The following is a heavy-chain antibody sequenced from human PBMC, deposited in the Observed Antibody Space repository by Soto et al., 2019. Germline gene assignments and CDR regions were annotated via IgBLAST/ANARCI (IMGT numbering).Heavy chain of an antibody. CDR1: GFTFSSYW. Sequence: GGSLRLSCAASGFTFSSYWMHWVRQAPGKGLVWVSRINSDGSSTSYADSVKGRFTISRDNAKNTLYLQMNSLRAEDTAVYYCARDRRLDPWYYGMDAWGQGTTVTVSS. CDR2: INSDGSST. J-gene: IGHJ6*02. V-gene: IGHV3-74*01. D-gene: IGHD3-3*01. CDR3: ARDRRLDPWYYGMDA.